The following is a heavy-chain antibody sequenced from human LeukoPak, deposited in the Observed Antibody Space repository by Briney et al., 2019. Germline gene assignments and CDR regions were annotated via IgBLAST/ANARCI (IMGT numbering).Heavy chain of an antibody. Sequence: SETLSLTCTVSGGSINSYYWSWIRQPPGKGLEWIGYIYNSGSTNYNPSLKSRVTISVDTSKNQFSLKLSSVTAADTAVYYCARDASRDFWSGSAFDPWGQGTLVTVSS. CDR2: IYNSGST. CDR1: GGSINSYY. CDR3: ARDASRDFWSGSAFDP. D-gene: IGHD3-3*01. J-gene: IGHJ5*02. V-gene: IGHV4-59*01.